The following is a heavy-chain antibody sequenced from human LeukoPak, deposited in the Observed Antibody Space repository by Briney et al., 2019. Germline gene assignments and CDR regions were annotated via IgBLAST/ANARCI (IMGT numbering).Heavy chain of an antibody. CDR3: ARRKAYCSGSLCYADY. CDR2: IFYSGST. D-gene: IGHD2-15*01. J-gene: IGHJ4*02. Sequence: SETLSLTRAVSGGSINSGRYYWGWIRQPPGKGLEWIGSIFYSGSTYYNPSLKSRVTISVDTSKNQFSLKLSSVTAADTAVYYCARRKAYCSGSLCYADYWGQGSLVTVSS. CDR1: GGSINSGRYY. V-gene: IGHV4-39*01.